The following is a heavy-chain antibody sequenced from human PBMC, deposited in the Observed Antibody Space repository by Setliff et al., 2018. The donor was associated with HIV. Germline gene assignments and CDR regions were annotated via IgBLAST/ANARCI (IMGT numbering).Heavy chain of an antibody. V-gene: IGHV4-34*01. CDR2: VNHSGTT. Sequence: SETLSLTCAVYGTSFSDYYWTWIRQPPGKGLEWIGEVNHSGTTNYNTSLKSRVTITVDESKNQFSLKLSSVTAADTAVYYCARSAYDILTGEWYFDYWGQGTLVTVSS. D-gene: IGHD3-9*01. CDR3: ARSAYDILTGEWYFDY. J-gene: IGHJ4*02. CDR1: GTSFSDYY.